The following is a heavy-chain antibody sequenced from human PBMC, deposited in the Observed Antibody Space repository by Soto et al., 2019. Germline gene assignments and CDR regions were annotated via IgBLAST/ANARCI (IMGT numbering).Heavy chain of an antibody. CDR1: GGSISSGGYY. V-gene: IGHV4-31*02. Sequence: SETLSLTCTVSGGSISSGGYYWSWIRQHPGKGLEWIGYIYYSGSTYYNPSLKSRVTISVDTSKNQFSLKLSSVTAADTAVYYCARVVPVLGFDPWGQGTLVTVS. CDR3: ARVVPVLGFDP. CDR2: IYYSGST. J-gene: IGHJ5*02. D-gene: IGHD6-6*01.